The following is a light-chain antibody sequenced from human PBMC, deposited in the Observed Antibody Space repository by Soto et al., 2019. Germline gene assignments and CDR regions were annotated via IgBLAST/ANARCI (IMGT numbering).Light chain of an antibody. V-gene: IGKV1-5*01. CDR1: QSISSG. CDR2: DAS. J-gene: IGKJ2*01. CDR3: QQYNSYSMYT. Sequence: DIQMTQSPSTLSASVGDRVTITCRASQSISSGLAWYQQKPGKAPKLLIYDASSLASGVPSRFSGSGSGTEFSLTIRSLQPDDFATYYCQQYNSYSMYTFGQGTK.